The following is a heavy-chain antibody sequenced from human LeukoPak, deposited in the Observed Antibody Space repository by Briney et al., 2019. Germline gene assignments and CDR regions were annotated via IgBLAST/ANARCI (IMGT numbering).Heavy chain of an antibody. CDR2: IRTNNGDT. D-gene: IGHD6-19*01. V-gene: IGHV1-18*01. CDR3: ARVTGLYVGVYYFDY. J-gene: IGHJ4*02. Sequence: GASVKVSCKASGYTFTTYGITWVRQAPGQGPEWMGWIRTNNGDTNYGQTVQGRVAMTTDASTNTVHMELKNLRYDDTAVYYCARVTGLYVGVYYFDYWGQGTLVTVSS. CDR1: GYTFTTYG.